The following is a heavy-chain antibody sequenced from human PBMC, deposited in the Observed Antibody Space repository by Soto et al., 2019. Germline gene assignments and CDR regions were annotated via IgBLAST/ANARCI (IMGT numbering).Heavy chain of an antibody. CDR2: IYYSGST. CDR3: ARQGSRDYYDSSGYYQYFDY. CDR1: GGSISSSSYY. Sequence: SETLSLTCTVSGGSISSSSYYWGWIRQPPGKGLEWIGSIYYSGSTYYNPSLKSRVTISVDTSKNQFSLKLSSVTAADTAVYYWARQGSRDYYDSSGYYQYFDYWGQGTLGTLSS. V-gene: IGHV4-39*01. D-gene: IGHD3-22*01. J-gene: IGHJ4*02.